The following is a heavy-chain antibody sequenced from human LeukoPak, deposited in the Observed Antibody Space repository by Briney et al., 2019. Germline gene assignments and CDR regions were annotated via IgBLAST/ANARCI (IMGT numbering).Heavy chain of an antibody. CDR3: ARDSCYYGSGSPWYFDY. V-gene: IGHV4-34*01. CDR1: GGSFSGYY. D-gene: IGHD3-10*01. Sequence: SETLSLTCAVYGGSFSGYYWSWIRQPPGKGLEWIGEINHSGSTNYNPSLKSRVTMSVDTSKNQFSLKLSSVTAADTAVYYGARDSCYYGSGSPWYFDYWGQGTLVTVSS. J-gene: IGHJ4*02. CDR2: INHSGST.